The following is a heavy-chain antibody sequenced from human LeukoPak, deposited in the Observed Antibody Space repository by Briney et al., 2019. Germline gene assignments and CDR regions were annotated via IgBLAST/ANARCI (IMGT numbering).Heavy chain of an antibody. CDR3: ARDLRAAAGTDY. CDR2: ISGYNGNT. V-gene: IGHV1-18*01. Sequence: ASVKVSCKASGYTFTSYDINWVRQATGQGLEWMGWISGYNGNTNYAQKLQGRVTMTTDTSTSTAYMELRSLRSDDTAVYYCARDLRAAAGTDYWGQGTLVTVSS. CDR1: GYTFTSYD. J-gene: IGHJ4*02. D-gene: IGHD6-13*01.